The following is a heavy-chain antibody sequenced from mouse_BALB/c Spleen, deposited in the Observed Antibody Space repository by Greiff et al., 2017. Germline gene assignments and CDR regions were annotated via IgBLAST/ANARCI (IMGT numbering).Heavy chain of an antibody. D-gene: IGHD1-1*01. CDR3: ARAPHYYGSSYEVDYAMDD. V-gene: IGHV3-6*02. J-gene: IGHJ4*01. CDR2: ISYDGSN. Sequence: EVKLVESGPGLVKPSQSLSLTCSVTGYSITSGYYWNWIRQFPGNKLEWMGYISYDGSNNYNPSLKNRISITRDTSKNQFFLKLNSVTTEDTATYYCARAPHYYGSSYEVDYAMDDWGQGTSVTVSS. CDR1: GYSITSGYY.